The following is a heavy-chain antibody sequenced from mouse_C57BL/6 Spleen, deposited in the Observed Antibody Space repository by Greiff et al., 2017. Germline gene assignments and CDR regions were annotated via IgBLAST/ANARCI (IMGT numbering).Heavy chain of an antibody. Sequence: EVKLQQSGPELVKPGASVKISCKASGYTFTDYYMNWVKQSHGKSLEWIGDINPNTGGTSYNQKFKGKATLTVAKSSSTAYREFRSLTSEDSSVYYCARKGFITTVVFDYWGQGTTLTVAS. CDR2: INPNTGGT. D-gene: IGHD1-1*01. V-gene: IGHV1-26*01. J-gene: IGHJ2*01. CDR3: ARKGFITTVVFDY. CDR1: GYTFTDYY.